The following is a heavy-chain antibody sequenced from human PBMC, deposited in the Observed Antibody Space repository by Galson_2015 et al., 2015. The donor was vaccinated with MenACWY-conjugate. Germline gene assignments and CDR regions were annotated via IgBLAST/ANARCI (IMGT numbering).Heavy chain of an antibody. CDR3: AKVGGTGDRWCFDL. Sequence: SLRLSCAASGFIFSSYGMGWVRQAPGKGLEWVSGVSGSGGSRYYADSVKGRFTISRDNSKNTLFLQMNRLRAEDTAVYYCAKVGGTGDRWCFDLWGRGTLVTVSP. CDR2: VSGSGGSR. V-gene: IGHV3-23*01. CDR1: GFIFSSYG. J-gene: IGHJ2*01. D-gene: IGHD7-27*01.